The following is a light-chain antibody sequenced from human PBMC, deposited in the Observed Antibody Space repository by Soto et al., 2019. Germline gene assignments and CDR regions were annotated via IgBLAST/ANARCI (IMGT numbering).Light chain of an antibody. CDR3: QQYGSSPRT. Sequence: EIVLTQSPATLSLSPGERATLSCRASHSVSTNYLSWYQQXXXQAXXXLIHATSTRAXXSXDXXSASGSGTDFTLTISRLEPEDFGVYFCQQYGSSPRTFGQGTKVEVK. CDR2: ATS. V-gene: IGKV3-20*01. CDR1: HSVSTNY. J-gene: IGKJ1*01.